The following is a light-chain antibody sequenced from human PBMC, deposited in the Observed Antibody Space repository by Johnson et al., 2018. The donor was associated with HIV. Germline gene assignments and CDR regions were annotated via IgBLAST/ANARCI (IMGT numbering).Light chain of an antibody. CDR3: ATWDSSLSTYV. V-gene: IGLV1-51*02. CDR1: SSNIGNNY. CDR2: ENN. Sequence: QSVLTQPPSVSAAPGQKVTISCSGSSSNIGNNYVSWYQQLPGTAPKLLIYENNKRPSGIPDRFSGSKSGTSDTLGITGLQTGDEADYFCATWDSSLSTYVFGTWTKVTVL. J-gene: IGLJ1*01.